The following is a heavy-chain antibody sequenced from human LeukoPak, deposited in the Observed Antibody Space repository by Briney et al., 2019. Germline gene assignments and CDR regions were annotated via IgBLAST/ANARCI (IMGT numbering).Heavy chain of an antibody. CDR3: ARGDALDSSGWYLPNYYYYYGMDV. Sequence: PGGSLRLSCAASGVTVSSNYMSWGREAPGKRLGWVSGIDSGVSTYYADSVSGRFTISRDNSKNTLYLQMNSLRAEDTAVYYCARGDALDSSGWYLPNYYYYYGMDVWGQGTTVTVSS. CDR2: IDSGVST. CDR1: GVTVSSNY. D-gene: IGHD6-19*01. V-gene: IGHV3-66*01. J-gene: IGHJ6*02.